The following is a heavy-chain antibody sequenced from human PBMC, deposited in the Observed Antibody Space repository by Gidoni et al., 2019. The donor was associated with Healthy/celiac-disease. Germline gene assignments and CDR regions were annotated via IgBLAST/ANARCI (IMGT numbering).Heavy chain of an antibody. V-gene: IGHV4-34*01. D-gene: IGHD6-13*01. Sequence: QVQLQQCGSGLLKPSETLSLTCAVYGGSFSGYYWSWIRQPPGKGMEWIGEINHSGSTNYNPSLKSRVTISVDTSKNQFSLKLSSVTAADTAVYYCARKRQQLVSRNWFDPWGQGTLVTVSS. CDR1: GGSFSGYY. CDR2: INHSGST. J-gene: IGHJ5*02. CDR3: ARKRQQLVSRNWFDP.